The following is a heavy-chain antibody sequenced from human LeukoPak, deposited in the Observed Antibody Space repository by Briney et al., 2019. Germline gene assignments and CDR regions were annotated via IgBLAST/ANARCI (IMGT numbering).Heavy chain of an antibody. J-gene: IGHJ4*02. Sequence: KPGGSLRLSCAASGFTFSSYSMNWVRQAPGKGLEWVSSISSSSSYIYYADSVKGRFTISRDNAKNSLYLQMNSLRAEDTAVYYCVRGGSGYSSSWSTFDSWGQGTLVTVSS. CDR2: ISSSSSYI. CDR3: VRGGSGYSSSWSTFDS. D-gene: IGHD6-13*01. V-gene: IGHV3-21*01. CDR1: GFTFSSYS.